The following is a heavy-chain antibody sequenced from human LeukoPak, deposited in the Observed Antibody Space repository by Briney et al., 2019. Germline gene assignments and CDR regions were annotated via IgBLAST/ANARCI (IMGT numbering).Heavy chain of an antibody. J-gene: IGHJ4*02. V-gene: IGHV3-21*01. CDR1: GFTFSSYS. CDR2: ISSSSSYM. D-gene: IGHD5-18*01. Sequence: GGSLRLSCAASGFTFSSYSMNWARQAPGKGLEWVSSISSSSSYMYYADSVKGRFTISRDNAKNSLYLQMNSLRAEDTAVYYCARTDTAMVAMYYFDYWGQGTLVTVSS. CDR3: ARTDTAMVAMYYFDY.